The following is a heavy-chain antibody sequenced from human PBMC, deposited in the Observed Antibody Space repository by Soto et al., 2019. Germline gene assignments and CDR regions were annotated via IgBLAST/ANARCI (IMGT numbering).Heavy chain of an antibody. CDR3: AKDFSRGYSYGPFDY. J-gene: IGHJ4*02. V-gene: IGHV3-43*01. Sequence: GGSLRLSCAASGFTFDDYTMHWVRQAPGKGLEWVSLISWDGGSTYYADSVKGRFTISRDNSKNSLYLQMNSLRTEDTALYYCAKDFSRGYSYGPFDYWGQGTLVTVSS. CDR2: ISWDGGST. D-gene: IGHD5-18*01. CDR1: GFTFDDYT.